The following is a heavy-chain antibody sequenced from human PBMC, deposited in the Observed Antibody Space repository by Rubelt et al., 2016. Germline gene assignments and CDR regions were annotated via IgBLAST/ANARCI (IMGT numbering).Heavy chain of an antibody. V-gene: IGHV4-34*01. CDR3: ARGKEGLGVTMMDY. CDR2: INHSGST. Sequence: QVQLQQWGAGLLKPSETLSLTCAVYGGSFSGYYWSWIRQPPGKGLGWIGEINHSGSTNYNPSLKSRVTISVDTSKNQFSLKLSSVTAAETAVYYCARGKEGLGVTMMDYWGQGTLVTVSS. CDR1: GGSFSGYY. D-gene: IGHD3-22*01. J-gene: IGHJ4*02.